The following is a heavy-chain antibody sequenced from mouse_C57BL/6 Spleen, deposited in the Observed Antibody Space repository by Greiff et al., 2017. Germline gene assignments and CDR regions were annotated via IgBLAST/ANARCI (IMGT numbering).Heavy chain of an antibody. J-gene: IGHJ2*01. CDR1: GFNIKDYY. CDR2: IDPADGEP. CDR3: ARDEYYFDY. Sequence: VQLKQSGAELVKPGASVKLSCTASGFNIKDYYMHWVKQRTEQGLEWIGRIDPADGEPKYAPKFQGKATITADTSSNTAYLQLSSLTSEDTAVYYCARDEYYFDYWGQGTTLTVSS. V-gene: IGHV14-2*01.